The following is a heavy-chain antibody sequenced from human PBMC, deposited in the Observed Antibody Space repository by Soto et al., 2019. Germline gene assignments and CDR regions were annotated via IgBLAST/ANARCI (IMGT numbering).Heavy chain of an antibody. J-gene: IGHJ4*02. V-gene: IGHV3-7*05. Sequence: EVHLVESGGGLVPRGGSLRLSCAASGFTFRAYWMSWVRQAPGKGLEWVANIDQGGSGKYYVDSVRGRFTISRDNAHNSLYLQTNSLRDEDTAVYFCARRREGTGRTLDYWGQGTLVTVSS. CDR3: ARRREGTGRTLDY. CDR2: IDQGGSGK. D-gene: IGHD1-1*01. CDR1: GFTFRAYW.